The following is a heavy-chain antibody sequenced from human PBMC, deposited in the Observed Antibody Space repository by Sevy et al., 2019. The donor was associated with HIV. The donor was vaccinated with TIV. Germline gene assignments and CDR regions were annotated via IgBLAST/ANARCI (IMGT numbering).Heavy chain of an antibody. CDR2: IYYSGST. J-gene: IGHJ4*02. Sequence: SESLSLTCTVSGGSISSYYWSWIRQPPGKGLEWIGYIYYSGSTNYNPSLKSRVTISVDTSKNQFSLKLSSVTAADTAVYYCARGRRDGYNTFDYWGQGTLVTVSS. CDR3: ARGRRDGYNTFDY. CDR1: GGSISSYY. V-gene: IGHV4-59*01. D-gene: IGHD5-12*01.